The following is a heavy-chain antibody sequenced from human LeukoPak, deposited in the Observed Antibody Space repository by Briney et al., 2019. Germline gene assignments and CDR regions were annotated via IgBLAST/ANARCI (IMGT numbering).Heavy chain of an antibody. CDR1: GFTFSSYG. Sequence: PGGSLRLSCAASGFTFSSYGMHWVRQAPGKGLEWVAFIRYDGSNKYYVGSVKGRFTISRDSSKNTLYLQMNSLRAEDTAVYYCAKDLVAAAGRYFDDWGQGTLVIVSS. V-gene: IGHV3-30*02. CDR3: AKDLVAAAGRYFDD. J-gene: IGHJ4*02. CDR2: IRYDGSNK. D-gene: IGHD6-13*01.